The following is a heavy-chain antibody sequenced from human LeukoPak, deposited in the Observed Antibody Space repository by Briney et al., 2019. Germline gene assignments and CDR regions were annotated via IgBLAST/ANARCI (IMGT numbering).Heavy chain of an antibody. CDR3: AKDGAWLRFDD. CDR2: IFADGST. J-gene: IGHJ4*02. V-gene: IGHV3-66*01. CDR1: GLTVSNNY. Sequence: GGSLRLSCAASGLTVSNNYMGWVRQAPGKGLDWVSLIFADGSTYYADSVKGRFTISRDNSKNILYLQMTSLRAEDTAVFYCAKDGAWLRFDDWGQGILVSVSS. D-gene: IGHD5-12*01.